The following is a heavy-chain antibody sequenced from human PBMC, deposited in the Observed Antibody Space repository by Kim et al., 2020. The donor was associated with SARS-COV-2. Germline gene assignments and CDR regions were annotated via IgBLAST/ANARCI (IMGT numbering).Heavy chain of an antibody. J-gene: IGHJ4*02. CDR3: AREFEVRYYFDY. Sequence: YYADSVKGRFTISRDNSKNTLYLQMNSLRAEDTAVYYCAREFEVRYYFDYWGQGTLVTVSS. V-gene: IGHV3-33*01. D-gene: IGHD3-16*01.